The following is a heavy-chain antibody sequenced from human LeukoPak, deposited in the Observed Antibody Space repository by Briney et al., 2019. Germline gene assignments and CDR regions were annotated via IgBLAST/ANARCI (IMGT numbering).Heavy chain of an antibody. CDR2: VYNSEYT. CDR1: GGSISGYY. CDR3: ARNLGSGGSYLFDY. J-gene: IGHJ4*02. Sequence: NPSETLSLTCTVSGGSISGYYWSWVRQPPGKGLEWIGYVYNSEYTKYNPSLKGRVSISFDTSKNQFSLYLTSVTAADTAVYYCARNLGSGGSYLFDYRGQGTLVTVSS. D-gene: IGHD6-19*01. V-gene: IGHV4-59*08.